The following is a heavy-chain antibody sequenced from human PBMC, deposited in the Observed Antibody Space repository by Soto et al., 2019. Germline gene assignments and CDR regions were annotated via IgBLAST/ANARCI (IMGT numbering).Heavy chain of an antibody. CDR2: IKADGSQN. V-gene: IGHV3-7*01. Sequence: EAQLVESGGGLVQPGGSLRLSCAASGYTFSDHWMGWVRQAPGKGLEWVANIKADGSQNYYLDSVKGRFTISRDNAKNSLYLQMSSLRAGDTAVYFCARDFNYKMDCWGQGTLVTVSS. D-gene: IGHD3-10*01. CDR1: GYTFSDHW. CDR3: ARDFNYKMDC. J-gene: IGHJ4*02.